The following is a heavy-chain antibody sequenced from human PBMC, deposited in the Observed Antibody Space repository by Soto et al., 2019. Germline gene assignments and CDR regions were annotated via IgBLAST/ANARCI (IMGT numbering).Heavy chain of an antibody. CDR2: IEWDDNT. J-gene: IGHJ4*02. CDR1: GVSLTSIGRS. CDR3: ARMLAVYYDSSGYFRTLDS. D-gene: IGHD3-22*01. V-gene: IGHV2-70*01. Sequence: SGPPLVIPTRPLTLTCTFSGVSLTSIGRSVNWIRQSAGTALEWLSLIEWDDNTYYRTSLKTRHTISKDTSKNKVVLTMTNMDPVDTATYYCARMLAVYYDSSGYFRTLDSWGQGALVTVSS.